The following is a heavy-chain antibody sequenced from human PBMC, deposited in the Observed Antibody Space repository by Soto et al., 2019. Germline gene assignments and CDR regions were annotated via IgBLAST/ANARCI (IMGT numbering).Heavy chain of an antibody. V-gene: IGHV1-3*01. CDR2: INAGNGNT. J-gene: IGHJ3*02. CDR3: AREGWGGDCFVAFVI. Sequence: ASVKVSCKASGYTFTSYAMHWVRQAPGQRLEWMGWINAGNGNTKYSQKFQGRVTITRDTSASTAYMELSSLRSEDTAVYYCAREGWGGDCFVAFVIWGKGKMVPVSS. D-gene: IGHD2-21*02. CDR1: GYTFTSYA.